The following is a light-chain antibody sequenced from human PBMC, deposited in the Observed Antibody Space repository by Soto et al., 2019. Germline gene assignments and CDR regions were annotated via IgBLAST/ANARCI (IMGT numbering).Light chain of an antibody. CDR1: QSVSSN. V-gene: IGKV3-15*01. J-gene: IGKJ1*01. CDR3: QQYNNSRWT. CDR2: AAS. Sequence: EIVMTQSPATLSVSPGERSTLSCRASQSVSSNLASYQQKPGQAPRLLIYAASTRATALPARLSRSGFGTGFTLTIMSLQSEDLAVYYCQQYNNSRWTFGQGTTV.